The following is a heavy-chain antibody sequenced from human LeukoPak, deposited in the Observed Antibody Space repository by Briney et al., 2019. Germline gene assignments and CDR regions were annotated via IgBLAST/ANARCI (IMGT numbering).Heavy chain of an antibody. CDR3: ARGEKSYAY. CDR2: INPFNADA. J-gene: IGHJ4*02. D-gene: IGHD2-2*01. CDR1: GYIFRNYA. V-gene: IGHV1-18*01. Sequence: ASVKVSCTTSGYIFRNYAISWVRQAPGQGPEWVGWINPFNADAKYAQKFQGRVTMTTDTSTSTAYLELRSLRYDDTAVYYCARGEKSYAYSGQGTLVTVSS.